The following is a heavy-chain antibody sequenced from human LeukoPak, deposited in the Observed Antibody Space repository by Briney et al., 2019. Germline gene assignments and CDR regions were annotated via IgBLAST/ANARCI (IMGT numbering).Heavy chain of an antibody. D-gene: IGHD3-10*01. J-gene: IGHJ4*02. CDR2: IYYSGST. CDR3: ARRLMVRGVIPY. V-gene: IGHV4-39*01. Sequence: KPSETLSLTCTVSGGSISSSSYYWGWIRQPPGKGLEWIGSIYYSGSTYYNPSLKSRVTISVDTSKNQFSLKLSSVTAADTAVYYCARRLMVRGVIPYWGQGTLVTVSS. CDR1: GGSISSSSYY.